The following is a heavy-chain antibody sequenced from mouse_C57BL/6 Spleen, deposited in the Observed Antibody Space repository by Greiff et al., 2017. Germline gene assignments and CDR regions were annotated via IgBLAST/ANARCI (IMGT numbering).Heavy chain of an antibody. J-gene: IGHJ2*01. CDR1: GFTFSSYT. CDR2: ISGGGGNT. CDR3: ARQLGRYFDY. Sequence: EVKLVESGGGLVKPGGSLKLSCAASGFTFSSYTMSWVRQTPEKRLEWVAAISGGGGNTYYPDSVKGRFTISRDNAKNTLYLQMSSLRSEDTALYYCARQLGRYFDYWGQGTTLTVSS. V-gene: IGHV5-9*01.